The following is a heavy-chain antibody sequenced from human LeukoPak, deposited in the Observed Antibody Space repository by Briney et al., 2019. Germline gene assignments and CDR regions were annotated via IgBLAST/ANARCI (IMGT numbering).Heavy chain of an antibody. D-gene: IGHD6-13*01. CDR1: GGSVSSGNYY. V-gene: IGHV4-61*01. Sequence: SETLSLTCTVSGGSVSSGNYYWRWIRQPPGKGLEWLGYIYYSGSTNYNPSLKSRVTISVDTSKNQFSLKLTSVTAADTAVYYCARDIYSSSWTATYSWGQGTLVTVSS. J-gene: IGHJ4*02. CDR3: ARDIYSSSWTATYS. CDR2: IYYSGST.